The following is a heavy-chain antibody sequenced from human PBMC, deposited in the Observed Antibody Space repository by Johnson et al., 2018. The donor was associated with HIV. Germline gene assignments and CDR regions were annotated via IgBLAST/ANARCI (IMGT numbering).Heavy chain of an antibody. Sequence: QEQLVESGGGVVQPGRSLRLSCAASGFTFSSYAMHWVRQAPGKGLEWVAVISYDGSNKYYADSVKGRFTISRDKSKNTLYLQMNSLRAEDTAVYYCARETGGDAFDIWGQGTMVTVSS. D-gene: IGHD7-27*01. CDR1: GFTFSSYA. V-gene: IGHV3-30*04. CDR2: ISYDGSNK. CDR3: ARETGGDAFDI. J-gene: IGHJ3*02.